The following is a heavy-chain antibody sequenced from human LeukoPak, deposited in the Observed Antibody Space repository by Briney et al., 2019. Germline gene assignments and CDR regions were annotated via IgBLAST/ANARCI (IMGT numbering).Heavy chain of an antibody. J-gene: IGHJ4*01. V-gene: IGHV3-33*01. CDR1: GFTFSSYG. CDR2: IWYDGSNK. CDR3: ARAQLSSGRSLAY. Sequence: GGSLRLSCAASGFTFSSYGMHWVRQAPGKGLEWVAVIWYDGSNKYYADSVKGRFTISRDNSKNTLYLQMNSLRAEDTAVYYCARAQLSSGRSLAYSGQRTLVPVPS. D-gene: IGHD6-19*01.